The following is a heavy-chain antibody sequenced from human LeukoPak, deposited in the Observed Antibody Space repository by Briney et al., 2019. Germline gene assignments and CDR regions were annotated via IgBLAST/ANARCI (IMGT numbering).Heavy chain of an antibody. D-gene: IGHD2-15*01. CDR1: GGSISGFY. Sequence: SETLSLTCTVSGGSISGFYWSWIRQPPGKGLEWLGYVYNSGSTNYNPSLKSRVTISVDTSKSQFSLNLTSVTAADTAVYYCARDRCSGGSCSRFDPWGQRTLVTVSS. J-gene: IGHJ5*02. CDR3: ARDRCSGGSCSRFDP. CDR2: VYNSGST. V-gene: IGHV4-59*01.